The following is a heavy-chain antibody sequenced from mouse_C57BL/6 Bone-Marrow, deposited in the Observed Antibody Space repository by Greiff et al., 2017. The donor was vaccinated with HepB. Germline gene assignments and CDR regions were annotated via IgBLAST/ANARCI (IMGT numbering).Heavy chain of an antibody. J-gene: IGHJ3*01. CDR2: IDPSDSYT. D-gene: IGHD2-3*01. CDR3: AREDGHGGFAY. V-gene: IGHV1-59*01. CDR1: GYTFTSYW. Sequence: QVQLKQPGAELVRPGPSVKLSCKASGYTFTSYWMHWVKQRPGQGLEWIGVIDPSDSYTNYNQKFKGKATLTVDTSSSTAYMQLSSLTSEDSAVYYCAREDGHGGFAYWGQGTLVTVSA.